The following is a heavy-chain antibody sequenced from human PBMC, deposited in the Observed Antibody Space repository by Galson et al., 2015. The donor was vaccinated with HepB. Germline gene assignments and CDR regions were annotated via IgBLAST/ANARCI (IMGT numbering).Heavy chain of an antibody. Sequence: PALVKPTQTLTLTCTFSGFSLSTSGVGVGWIRQPPGKALEWLALIYWDDDKRYSPSLKSRLTITKDTSKNQVVLTMTNMDPVDTATYYCAHSKRPLDDFWSGYYTGAFDIWGQGTMVTVSS. CDR3: AHSKRPLDDFWSGYYTGAFDI. J-gene: IGHJ3*02. CDR2: IYWDDDK. V-gene: IGHV2-5*02. D-gene: IGHD3-3*01. CDR1: GFSLSTSGVG.